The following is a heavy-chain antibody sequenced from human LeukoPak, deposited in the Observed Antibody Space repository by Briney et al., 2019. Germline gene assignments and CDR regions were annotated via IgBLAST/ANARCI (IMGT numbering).Heavy chain of an antibody. J-gene: IGHJ4*02. D-gene: IGHD4-11*01. CDR1: GFTFSSYG. CDR3: ARAQGDYILDY. V-gene: IGHV3-33*01. CDR2: IWYDGSNK. Sequence: HPGGSLRLSCAASGFTFSSYGMHWVRQAPGKGLEWVAVIWYDGSNKYYADSVKGRFTISRDNSKNTLYLQMNSLRAEDTAVYYCARAQGDYILDYWGQGTLVTVSS.